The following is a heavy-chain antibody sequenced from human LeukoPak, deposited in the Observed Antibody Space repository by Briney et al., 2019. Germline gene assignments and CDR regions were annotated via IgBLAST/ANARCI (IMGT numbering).Heavy chain of an antibody. CDR1: GFTFSSYE. D-gene: IGHD1-26*01. V-gene: IGHV3-48*03. CDR3: ARRSGSPPDVFDI. J-gene: IGHJ3*02. CDR2: ISSSGSTI. Sequence: GGSLRLSCAASGFTFSSYEMNWVRQAPGKGLEWVSYISSSGSTIYYADSVKGRFTISRDNAKNSLYLQMNSLRAEDTAVYYCARRSGSPPDVFDIWGQGTMVTVSS.